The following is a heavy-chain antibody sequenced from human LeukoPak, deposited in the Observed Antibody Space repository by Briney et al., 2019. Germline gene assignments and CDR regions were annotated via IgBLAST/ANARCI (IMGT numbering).Heavy chain of an antibody. CDR2: ISSSSNYI. J-gene: IGHJ4*02. V-gene: IGHV3-21*01. Sequence: PGGSLRLSCAASGFTFSSYSMNWVRQAPGKGLEWVSLISSSSNYIYYADSLKGRFTISRDNAKNSQYLQMNSLRAEDTAVYYCARFIAAPYYFDYWGRGTLVTVSS. CDR3: ARFIAAPYYFDY. D-gene: IGHD6-13*01. CDR1: GFTFSSYS.